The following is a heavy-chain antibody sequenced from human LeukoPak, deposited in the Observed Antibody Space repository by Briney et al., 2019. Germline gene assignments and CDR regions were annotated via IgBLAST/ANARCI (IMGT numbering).Heavy chain of an antibody. CDR3: ARDYRRAVAGNAFDI. V-gene: IGHV3-21*01. D-gene: IGHD6-19*01. CDR1: GFTFSSYT. J-gene: IGHJ3*02. Sequence: RRSLRLSCLVSGFTFSSYTMNWVRQAPGKRLEWVSSIRSSSSYIYYADSVKGRYTNARDNAQNSLYLQMNNLRPEDPAVYYCARDYRRAVAGNAFDIWGQGTMVTVSS. CDR2: IRSSSSYI.